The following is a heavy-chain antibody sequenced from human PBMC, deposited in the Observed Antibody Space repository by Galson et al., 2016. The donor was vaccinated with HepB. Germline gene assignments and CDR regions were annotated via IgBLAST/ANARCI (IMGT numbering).Heavy chain of an antibody. J-gene: IGHJ5*02. CDR2: IYHTGTT. V-gene: IGHV4-4*02. Sequence: SLRLSCAASGFTFSSYWMCWVRQAPGKGLEWIGNIYHTGTTYYNPSLRSRVTISIDMSKNQFSLNLSSVTAADTAIYYCARSPYDFASGYYKWFDLWGQGTLLTVSS. CDR3: ARSPYDFASGYYKWFDL. CDR1: GFTFSSYW. D-gene: IGHD3-3*01.